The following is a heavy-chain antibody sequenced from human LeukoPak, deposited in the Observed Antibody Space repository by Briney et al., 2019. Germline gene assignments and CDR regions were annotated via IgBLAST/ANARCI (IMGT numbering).Heavy chain of an antibody. CDR2: INHSGST. CDR3: ARVEVIAAAGTNHAFDI. D-gene: IGHD6-13*01. J-gene: IGHJ3*02. V-gene: IGHV4-34*01. CDR1: GGSFSGHY. Sequence: SETLSLTCAIYGGSFSGHYWSWIRQPPGKGLEWIGEINHSGSTNYNPSLKSRVTISVDTSRNQFSLNLSSVTAAGTAVYYCARVEVIAAAGTNHAFDIWGQGTMVTVSS.